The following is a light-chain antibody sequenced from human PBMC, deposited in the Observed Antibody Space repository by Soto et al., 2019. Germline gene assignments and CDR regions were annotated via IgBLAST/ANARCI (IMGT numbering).Light chain of an antibody. CDR3: QQYYNWRPR. CDR2: DAS. Sequence: EIVLTQSPATLSFSPGETATLSFRSSQTIGRNYLAWYQQKPGQAPRLLIYDASSRATGVPARFSGSGSGTEFTLTISRLQSEDFAVYYCQQYYNWRPRFGQGTKVDIK. J-gene: IGKJ1*01. V-gene: IGKV3D-20*01. CDR1: QTIGRNY.